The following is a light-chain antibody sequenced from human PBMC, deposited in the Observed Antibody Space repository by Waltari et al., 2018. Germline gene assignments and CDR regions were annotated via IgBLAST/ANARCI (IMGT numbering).Light chain of an antibody. V-gene: IGLV2-14*03. Sequence: QSALTQPSPVSGSPGQSIPISCPGTNRDVGSSIYFPWYPHHPGKAPRLRSYDVNVRPPGVSDRFSGSKSANTASLTISGLQAEDEADYYCNSYTTNTAVMCVFGIGTKVTVL. CDR2: DVN. CDR1: NRDVGSSIY. CDR3: NSYTTNTAVMCV. J-gene: IGLJ1*01.